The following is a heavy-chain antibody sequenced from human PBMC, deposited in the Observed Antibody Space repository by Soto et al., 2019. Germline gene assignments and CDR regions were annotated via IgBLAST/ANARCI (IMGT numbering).Heavy chain of an antibody. V-gene: IGHV4-59*01. J-gene: IGHJ5*02. D-gene: IGHD4-4*01. Sequence: SETLSLTCTVSGGSISSYYWSWIRQPPGEGLEWIGYIYYSGSTNYNPSLKSRVTISVDTSKNQFSLKLSSVTAADTAVYYCAREHDYSNYWWFDPWGQGTLVTVSS. CDR2: IYYSGST. CDR3: AREHDYSNYWWFDP. CDR1: GGSISSYY.